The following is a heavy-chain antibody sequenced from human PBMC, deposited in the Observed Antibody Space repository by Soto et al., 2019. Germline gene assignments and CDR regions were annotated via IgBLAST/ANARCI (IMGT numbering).Heavy chain of an antibody. CDR2: ISYDGSNK. CDR1: GFTFSSYG. CDR3: AKDYDSSGYFDY. Sequence: LRLSCAASGFTFSSYGMHWVRQAPGKGLEWVAVISYDGSNKYYADSVKGRFTISRDNSKNTLYLQMNSLRAEDTAVYYCAKDYDSSGYFDYWGQGTLVTVSS. J-gene: IGHJ4*02. V-gene: IGHV3-30*18. D-gene: IGHD3-22*01.